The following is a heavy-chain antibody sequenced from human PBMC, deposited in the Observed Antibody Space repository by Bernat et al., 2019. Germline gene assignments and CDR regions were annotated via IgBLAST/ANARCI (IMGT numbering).Heavy chain of an antibody. CDR3: ARAPVTMVQGVSYDY. J-gene: IGHJ4*02. V-gene: IGHV4-38-2*01. CDR2: IYHSGST. CDR1: GYSISSGYY. D-gene: IGHD3-10*01. Sequence: QVQLQESGPGLVKPSETLSLTCAVSGYSISSGYYWGWIRQPPGKGLEWIGSIYHSGSTYYNPSLKSRVTISVDTSKNQFSLKLSFVTAADTAVYYCARAPVTMVQGVSYDYWGQGTLVTVSS.